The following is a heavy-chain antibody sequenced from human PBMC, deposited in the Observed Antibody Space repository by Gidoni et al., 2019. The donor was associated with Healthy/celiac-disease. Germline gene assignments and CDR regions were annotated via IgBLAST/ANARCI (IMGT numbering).Heavy chain of an antibody. J-gene: IGHJ4*02. D-gene: IGHD6-13*01. Sequence: EVQLVESGGGLVQPGGSLRLACAASGLSVSSNYMGWVRQAPGKGLEWVSVSYSGGSTYYADSVKVRFTISRDNSKNTLYLQMNSLRAEDTALYYCAREGQPNYFDYWGQGTLVTVSS. CDR3: AREGQPNYFDY. CDR1: GLSVSSNY. V-gene: IGHV3-66*01. CDR2: SYSGGST.